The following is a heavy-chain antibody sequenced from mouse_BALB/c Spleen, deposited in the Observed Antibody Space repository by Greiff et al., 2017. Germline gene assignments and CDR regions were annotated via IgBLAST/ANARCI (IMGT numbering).Heavy chain of an antibody. CDR3: VRDKTGAAY. CDR1: GFSLTSYD. J-gene: IGHJ3*01. CDR2: IWTGGGT. Sequence: VKLMESGPGLVAPSQSLSITCTVSGFSLTSYDISWIRQPPGKGLEWLGVIWTGGGTNYNSAFMSRLSISKDNSKSQVFLKMNSLQTDDTAIYYCVRDKTGAAYWGQGTLVTVSA. V-gene: IGHV2-9-2*01.